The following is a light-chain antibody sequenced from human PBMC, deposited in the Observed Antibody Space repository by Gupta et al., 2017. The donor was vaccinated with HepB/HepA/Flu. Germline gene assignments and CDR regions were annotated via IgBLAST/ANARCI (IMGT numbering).Light chain of an antibody. CDR1: SSDVADYVY. V-gene: IGLV2-14*03. CDR2: DVT. CDR3: TSYTRRNTLV. J-gene: IGLJ1*01. Sequence: QSALTQSASVSGSPGQSITISCIVTSSDVADYVYFSWYRQHPGKAPELIIYDVTNRPSGVSNRISGSKPGDTASLTISGLQADDEAHYYCTSYTRRNTLVFGTGTQVTVL.